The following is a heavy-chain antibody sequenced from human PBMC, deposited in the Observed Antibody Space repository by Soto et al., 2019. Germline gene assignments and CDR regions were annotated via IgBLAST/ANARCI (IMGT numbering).Heavy chain of an antibody. J-gene: IGHJ6*03. CDR2: IYSGGST. D-gene: IGHD5-12*01. V-gene: IGHV3-66*01. CDR1: GFTVSSNY. CDR3: ARDRRIYNGYDLPDYYMDV. Sequence: EVQLVESGGGLVQPGGSLRLSCAASGFTVSSNYMSWVRQAPGKGLEWVSVIYSGGSTYYADSVKGRFTISRDNSKNTLYLQMNSLRAEDTAVYYCARDRRIYNGYDLPDYYMDVWGKGTTVTVSS.